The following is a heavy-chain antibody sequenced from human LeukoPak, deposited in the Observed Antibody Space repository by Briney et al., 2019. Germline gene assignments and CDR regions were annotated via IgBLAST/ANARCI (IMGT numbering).Heavy chain of an antibody. J-gene: IGHJ2*01. CDR3: ARGNVLLWFGELLSNYWYFDL. CDR1: GYTFTSYG. D-gene: IGHD3-10*01. V-gene: IGHV1-18*01. CDR2: ISAYNGNT. Sequence: ASVKVSCTASGYTFTSYGISWVRQATGQGLEWMGWISAYNGNTNYAQKLQGRVTMTTDTSTSTAYMELRSLRSDDTAVYYCARGNVLLWFGELLSNYWYFDLWGRGTLVTVSS.